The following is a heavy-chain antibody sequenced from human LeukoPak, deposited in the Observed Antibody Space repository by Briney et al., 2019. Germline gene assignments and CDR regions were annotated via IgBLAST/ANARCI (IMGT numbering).Heavy chain of an antibody. CDR2: ISYDGNNK. CDR1: GFPFSSFA. Sequence: GGSLRLSCAASGFPFSSFAMHWVRQSPGKGLEWVATISYDGNNKYHGDSVKGRFAISRDNSKNTVFLQMSTLTTEDTAVYYCARDRVGAAELDYWGQGTLVTVSS. J-gene: IGHJ4*02. V-gene: IGHV3-30*09. CDR3: ARDRVGAAELDY. D-gene: IGHD1-26*01.